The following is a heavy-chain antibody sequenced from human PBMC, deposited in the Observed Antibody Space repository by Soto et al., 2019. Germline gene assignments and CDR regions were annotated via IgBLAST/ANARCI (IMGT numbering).Heavy chain of an antibody. J-gene: IGHJ4*02. Sequence: SETLSLTCAVSGGSISSTNWWTWVRQSPGRGLEWIGEIYHSGTTNYSPSLKSRVNIAVDMSTNHFSLTLISVTAADTAVYNCAFPATADFDYWGKGILVTVS. V-gene: IGHV4-4*02. CDR2: IYHSGTT. D-gene: IGHD6-13*01. CDR3: AFPATADFDY. CDR1: GGSISSTNW.